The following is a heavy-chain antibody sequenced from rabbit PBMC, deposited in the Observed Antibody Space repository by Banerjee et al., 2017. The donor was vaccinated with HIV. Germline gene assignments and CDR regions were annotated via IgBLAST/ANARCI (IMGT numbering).Heavy chain of an antibody. V-gene: IGHV1S45*01. CDR2: INTSSGNT. J-gene: IGHJ6*01. D-gene: IGHD2-1*01. CDR1: GFSFSNKYV. CDR3: ARGVTMTMVTFDF. Sequence: QEQLEESGGDLVKPEGSLTLTCTASGFSFSNKYVMCWVRQAPGKGLEWIACINTSSGNTVYATWAKGRFTISRTSSTTVALQMTSLTAADTATYFCARGVTMTMVTFDFWGPGTLVTVS.